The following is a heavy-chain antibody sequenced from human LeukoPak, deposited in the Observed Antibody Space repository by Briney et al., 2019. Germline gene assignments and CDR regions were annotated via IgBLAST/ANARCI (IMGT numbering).Heavy chain of an antibody. CDR1: GFTFSSYA. J-gene: IGHJ4*02. CDR3: ARAALPRRDGYNFYDY. V-gene: IGHV3-64*01. Sequence: GGSLRLSCAASGFTFSSYAMHWVRQAPGKGLEYVSAISSNGGSTYYANSVKGRFTISRDNSKNTLYLQMGSLRAEDMAVYYCARAALPRRDGYNFYDYWAREPWSPSPQ. CDR2: ISSNGGST. D-gene: IGHD5-24*01.